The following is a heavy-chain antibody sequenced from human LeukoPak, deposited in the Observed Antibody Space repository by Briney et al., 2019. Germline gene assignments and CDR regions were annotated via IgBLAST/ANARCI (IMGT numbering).Heavy chain of an antibody. D-gene: IGHD2-2*01. V-gene: IGHV1-2*02. CDR3: ARVLGDCSSTSCYVWAFDI. CDR1: GYTFIGYY. Sequence: ASVKVSCKASGYTFIGYYMHWVRQAPGQGLEWMGWINPNSGGTNYAQKFQGRVTMTRDTSTSTAYMELSRLRSDDTAVYYCARVLGDCSSTSCYVWAFDIWGQGTMVTVSS. CDR2: INPNSGGT. J-gene: IGHJ3*02.